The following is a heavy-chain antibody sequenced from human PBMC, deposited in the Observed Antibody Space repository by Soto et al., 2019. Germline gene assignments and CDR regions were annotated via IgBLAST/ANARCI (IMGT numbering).Heavy chain of an antibody. V-gene: IGHV3-23*01. CDR1: GFTFDDYG. J-gene: IGHJ4*02. D-gene: IGHD3-22*01. CDR2: ISGTGGST. CDR3: ARDQAVVVTSNLES. Sequence: SCAASGFTFDDYGMSWVRQVPGKGLEWVAAISGTGGSTFYADSTKGRFTISRDNFKNTLYLQMNTLRAEDTAIYYCARDQAVVVTSNLESWGQGTLVTVSS.